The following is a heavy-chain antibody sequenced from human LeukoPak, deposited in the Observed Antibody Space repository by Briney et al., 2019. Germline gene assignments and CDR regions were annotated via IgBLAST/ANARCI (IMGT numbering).Heavy chain of an antibody. V-gene: IGHV3-7*01. CDR2: IKQGGSEK. CDR1: GFTFSSYS. J-gene: IGHJ5*02. CDR3: ARVSGYYDILTGYPDNWFDP. D-gene: IGHD3-9*01. Sequence: PGGSLRLSCAASGFTFSSYSMNWVRQAPGKGLEWVANIKQGGSEKYYVDSVKGRFTISRDNAKNSLYLQMNSLRAEDTAVYYCARVSGYYDILTGYPDNWFDPWGQGTLVTVSS.